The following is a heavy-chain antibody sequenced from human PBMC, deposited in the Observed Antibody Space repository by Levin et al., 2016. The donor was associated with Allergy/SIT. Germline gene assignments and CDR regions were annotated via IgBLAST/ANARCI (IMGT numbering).Heavy chain of an antibody. J-gene: IGHJ3*02. CDR3: ARVRGQYYYDSSGYHDAFDI. Sequence: WIRQPPGKGLEWIGYIYYSGSTYYNPSLKSRVTISVDTSKNQFSLKLSSVTAADTAVYYCARVRGQYYYDSSGYHDAFDIWGQGTMVTVSS. D-gene: IGHD3-22*01. V-gene: IGHV4-31*02. CDR2: IYYSGST.